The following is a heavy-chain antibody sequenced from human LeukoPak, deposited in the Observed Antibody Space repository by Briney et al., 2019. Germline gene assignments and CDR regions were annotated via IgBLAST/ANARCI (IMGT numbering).Heavy chain of an antibody. CDR1: GSTFSNHW. J-gene: IGHJ4*02. D-gene: IGHD2-15*01. CDR3: AKSGGSRPLYFDS. V-gene: IGHV5-51*01. CDR2: IYPCDSDT. Sequence: GGALEISCQGSGSTFSNHWIGGVRQLPGRGLEGMAIIYPCDSDTRYNPSIPGQLTLSAHKSITTAYIQWHSLEASDTAMYFCAKSGGSRPLYFDSWGQGTLVTLSS.